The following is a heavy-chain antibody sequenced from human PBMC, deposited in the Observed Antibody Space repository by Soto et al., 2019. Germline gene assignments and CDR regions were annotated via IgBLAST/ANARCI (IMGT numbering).Heavy chain of an antibody. D-gene: IGHD1-1*01. J-gene: IGHJ3*02. CDR2: ISGSGGST. CDR1: GFTFSSYA. Sequence: PWGSLRLSCAASGFTFSSYAMSWCRQAPGKGLEWVSAISGSGGSTYYADSVKGRFTISRDNSKNTLYLQMNSLRAEDTAVYYCAKAPGYSDAFDIWGQGTMVTVSS. CDR3: AKAPGYSDAFDI. V-gene: IGHV3-23*01.